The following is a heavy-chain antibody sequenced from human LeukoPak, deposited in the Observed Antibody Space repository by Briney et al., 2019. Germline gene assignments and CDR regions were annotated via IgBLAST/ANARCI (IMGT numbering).Heavy chain of an antibody. CDR2: IKQDGSEK. CDR3: ARGWNYAFRFDD. CDR1: GFTFSDYW. D-gene: IGHD1-7*01. V-gene: IGHV3-7*01. J-gene: IGHJ4*02. Sequence: GGSPRLSCAASGFTFSDYWMTWVRQAPGKGLEWVAHIKQDGSEKYYVDSVKGRFTISRDNAKNLQYLQMSSLRAEDTAVYYGARGWNYAFRFDDWGQGTLVTVSS.